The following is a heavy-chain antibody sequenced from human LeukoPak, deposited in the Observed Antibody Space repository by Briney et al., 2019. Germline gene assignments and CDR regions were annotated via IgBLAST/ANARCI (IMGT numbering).Heavy chain of an antibody. J-gene: IGHJ4*02. CDR2: ISNSGNT. Sequence: SQTLSLTCTVSGGSISSGDYYWSWIRQPPGKGLEWIGYISNSGNTYYNPSLESRVTISVDTSKNQFSLKLSSVTAADTAVYYCARAFYYTFDYRGQGTLVTVSS. D-gene: IGHD2-8*01. CDR3: ARAFYYTFDY. CDR1: GGSISSGDYY. V-gene: IGHV4-30-4*01.